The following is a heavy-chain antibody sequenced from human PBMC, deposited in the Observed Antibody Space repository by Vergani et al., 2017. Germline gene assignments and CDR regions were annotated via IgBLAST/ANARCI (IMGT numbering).Heavy chain of an antibody. D-gene: IGHD5-12*01. CDR2: IKSDGSIT. J-gene: IGHJ5*01. Sequence: EVQLVESGGGLVQPGGSLTLSCAASGITLRNYWIHWVRLASEKGLVWVSRIKSDGSITNYADSVKGRFTISRDNAKNTLYLEMNSLRGDDTAIYYCVRARCSGPCFMSNWFDSWGQGTLVTVSS. CDR1: GITLRNYW. V-gene: IGHV3-74*02. CDR3: VRARCSGPCFMSNWFDS.